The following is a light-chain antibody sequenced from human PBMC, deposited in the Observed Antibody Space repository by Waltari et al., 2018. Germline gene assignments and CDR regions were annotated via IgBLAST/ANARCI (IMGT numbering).Light chain of an antibody. V-gene: IGKV3-20*01. J-gene: IGKJ1*01. CDR3: QHYVRLPAT. CDR2: DAS. Sequence: EIVLTQSPGTLSLSPGERATLACRASQSVGRSLAWYQQKPGQAPRLLIYDASRRATGIPDRFSGSGSGTDFSLTISTLEPEDFAVYYCQHYVRLPATFSQGTKVEI. CDR1: QSVGRS.